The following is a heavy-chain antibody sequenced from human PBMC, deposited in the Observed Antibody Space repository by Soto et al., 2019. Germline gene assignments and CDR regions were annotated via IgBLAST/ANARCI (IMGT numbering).Heavy chain of an antibody. CDR3: ATYSSGWLFDY. J-gene: IGHJ4*02. Sequence: GGSLRLSCAASGFTVSSNYMSWVRQAPGKGLEWVSVIYSGGSTYYADSVKGRFTISRDNSKNTLYLQMNSLRAEDTAVYYCATYSSGWLFDYWGQGTLVTVSS. V-gene: IGHV3-66*01. CDR1: GFTVSSNY. D-gene: IGHD6-19*01. CDR2: IYSGGST.